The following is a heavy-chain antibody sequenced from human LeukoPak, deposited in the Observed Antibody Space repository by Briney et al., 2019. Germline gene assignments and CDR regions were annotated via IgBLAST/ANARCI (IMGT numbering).Heavy chain of an antibody. V-gene: IGHV5-51*01. CDR3: ARRVEVLTGYFES. CDR1: GYNFDKYW. D-gene: IGHD3-9*01. Sequence: GESLKISCKGSGYNFDKYWIGWVRRKPGEGLEWMGIIYPGDSDTRYSPSLQGQVTFSVDKSLNTAYLQWSSLKASDTGIYYCARRVEVLTGYFESWGQGTLVSVSS. J-gene: IGHJ4*02. CDR2: IYPGDSDT.